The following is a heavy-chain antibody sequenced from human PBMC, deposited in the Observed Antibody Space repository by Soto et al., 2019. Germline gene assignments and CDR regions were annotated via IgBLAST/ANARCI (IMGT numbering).Heavy chain of an antibody. J-gene: IGHJ5*02. CDR2: ISTSGNT. Sequence: QVQLEESGPGLVKPSETLSLICSVSGVSMRNSYWTWIRQSAGKGLEWIGRISTSGNTNYNPSLNSRFTMSVDTSKTQVSLKLTSVTAADTAVYYCARGGGVPALGDPWGQGTLVTVSS. D-gene: IGHD3-16*01. V-gene: IGHV4-4*07. CDR1: GVSMRNSY. CDR3: ARGGGVPALGDP.